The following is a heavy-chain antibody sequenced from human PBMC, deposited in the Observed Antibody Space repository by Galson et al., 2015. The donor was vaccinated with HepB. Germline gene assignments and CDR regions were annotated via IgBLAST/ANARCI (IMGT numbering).Heavy chain of an antibody. CDR2: ISSDGSHK. CDR3: ARGKSVGGNSYTGGMDV. Sequence: SLRLSCAASGFTFSNYAMHWVRQAPGKGLEWVAVISSDGSHKYYADSVKGRFTISRDNSKNTLNLQINSLRAEDTAVYYCARGKSVGGNSYTGGMDVWGQGTTVTVSS. D-gene: IGHD4-23*01. CDR1: GFTFSNYA. V-gene: IGHV3-30*04. J-gene: IGHJ6*02.